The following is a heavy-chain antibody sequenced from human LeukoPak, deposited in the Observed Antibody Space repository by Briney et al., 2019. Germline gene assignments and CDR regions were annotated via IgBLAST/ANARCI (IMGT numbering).Heavy chain of an antibody. D-gene: IGHD2-8*01. CDR1: GGSISSSSYY. J-gene: IGHJ5*02. V-gene: IGHV4-39*01. CDR2: IYYSGST. CDR3: ARHGDIVLMVYARDWFDP. Sequence: SETLSLTCTVSGGSISSSSYYWGWIPQPPGNGLEWIVSIYYSGSTYYNPSLNSRITISVDTSKNQFSLKLGAVTAADRGVYYCARHGDIVLMVYARDWFDPWGQGTLVTVSS.